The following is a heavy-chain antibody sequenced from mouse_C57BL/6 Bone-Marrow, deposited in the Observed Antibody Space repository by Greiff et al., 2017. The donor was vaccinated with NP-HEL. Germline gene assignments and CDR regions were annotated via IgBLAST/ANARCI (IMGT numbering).Heavy chain of an antibody. CDR3: ARHFAWFAY. V-gene: IGHV5-6*02. CDR2: ISSGGSYT. Sequence: DVKLVESGGDLVKPGGSLKLSCAASGFTFSSYGMSWVRQTPDKRLEWVATISSGGSYTYYPDSVKGRFTISRDNAKNTLYLQMSSLKSEDTAMYYCARHFAWFAYWGQGTLVTVSA. J-gene: IGHJ3*01. CDR1: GFTFSSYG.